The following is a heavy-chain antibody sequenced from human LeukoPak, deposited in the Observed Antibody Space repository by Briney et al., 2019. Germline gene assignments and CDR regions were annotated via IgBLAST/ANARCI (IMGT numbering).Heavy chain of an antibody. J-gene: IGHJ3*02. V-gene: IGHV3-21*01. CDR2: ISSSSSYI. CDR1: GFTFSNYS. CDR3: ARGVVQPPDAFDI. Sequence: GGSLRLSCATSGFTFSNYSLNWVRQAPGKGLEWVSSISSSSSYIYYADSVKGRFTISRDNAKNSLYLQMNSLRAEDTAVYYCARGVVQPPDAFDIWGQGTMVTVSS. D-gene: IGHD1-1*01.